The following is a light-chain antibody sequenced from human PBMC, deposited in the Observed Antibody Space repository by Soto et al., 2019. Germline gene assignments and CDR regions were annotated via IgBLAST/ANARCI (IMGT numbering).Light chain of an antibody. V-gene: IGKV3-11*01. J-gene: IGKJ5*01. Sequence: EIVLTQSPATLSLYKGERATLSCRASQSVSTYLAWYQQKPGQAPRLLIYDASRRATGIPARFSGSGSGTDFTLTISSPEPEDFAVYYCQQRSKLFSFGHGTRLAI. CDR3: QQRSKLFS. CDR1: QSVSTY. CDR2: DAS.